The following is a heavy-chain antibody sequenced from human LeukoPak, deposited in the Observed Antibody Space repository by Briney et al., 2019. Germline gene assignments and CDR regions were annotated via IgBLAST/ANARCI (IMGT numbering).Heavy chain of an antibody. J-gene: IGHJ6*02. CDR1: GITFTTSA. V-gene: IGHV1-58*01. Sequence: ASVKVSCKASGITFTTSAVQWVRQARGQHLEWIGWIVGGSGHTYYAQKFQERVPITRDVSTGTAYMELSSLRSEDTALYYCAALYCFNPKCGGAFYYYGMDVWGQGTTVTVSS. CDR2: IVGGSGHT. CDR3: AALYCFNPKCGGAFYYYGMDV. D-gene: IGHD2-15*01.